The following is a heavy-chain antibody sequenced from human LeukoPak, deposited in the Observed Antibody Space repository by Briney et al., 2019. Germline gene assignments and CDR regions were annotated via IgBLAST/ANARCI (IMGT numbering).Heavy chain of an antibody. CDR2: ISYDGSNK. CDR1: GFTFSSYA. D-gene: IGHD3-16*01. V-gene: IGHV3-30-3*01. J-gene: IGHJ4*02. CDR3: ARGWRLGEFVFDY. Sequence: GGSLRLSCAASGFTFSSYAMHWVRQAPGKGLEWVAVISYDGSNKYYADSVKGRFTISRDNSKNTLYLQMNSLRAEDTAVYYCARGWRLGEFVFDYWGQGTLVTVSS.